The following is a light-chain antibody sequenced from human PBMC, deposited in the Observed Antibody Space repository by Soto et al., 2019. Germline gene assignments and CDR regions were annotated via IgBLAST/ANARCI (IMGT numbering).Light chain of an antibody. CDR3: QSYDTSLSGSV. V-gene: IGLV1-40*01. J-gene: IGLJ2*01. CDR1: SSNIGAGYD. Sequence: QSVLTQPPSVSGAPGQRVTISCTGTSSNIGAGYDVHWYQHLPGTAPKLLIYGNNDRPSGVPDRFSGSKSGTSASLAITGLQAEDEADYYCQSYDTSLSGSVFDRGTKLTVL. CDR2: GNN.